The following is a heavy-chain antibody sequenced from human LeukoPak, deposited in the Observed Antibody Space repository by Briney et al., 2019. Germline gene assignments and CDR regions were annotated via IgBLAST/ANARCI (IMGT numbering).Heavy chain of an antibody. CDR3: ARGMEIAASNWFDP. V-gene: IGHV1-18*01. CDR2: ISAYNGDT. J-gene: IGHJ5*02. D-gene: IGHD6-25*01. Sequence: ASVKVSCKASGYTFTIYGISWVRQAPGRGLEWMGWISAYNGDTNYAQTYQGRVTLTTDTSTSTAYMELTSLRSGDTAVYYCARGMEIAASNWFDPWGQGTLVTVSS. CDR1: GYTFTIYG.